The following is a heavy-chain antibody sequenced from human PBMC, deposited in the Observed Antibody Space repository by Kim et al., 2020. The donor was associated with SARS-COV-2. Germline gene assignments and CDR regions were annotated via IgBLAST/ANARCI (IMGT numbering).Heavy chain of an antibody. CDR2: IYPGDSDT. V-gene: IGHV5-51*01. D-gene: IGHD1-26*01. CDR3: ARRQWELLWGLDDAFDI. Sequence: GESLKISCKGSGYSFTSYWIGWVRQMPGKGLEWMGIIYPGDSDTRYSPSFQGQVTISADKSISTAYLQWSSLKASDTAMYYCARRQWELLWGLDDAFDIWGQGTMVTVSS. J-gene: IGHJ3*02. CDR1: GYSFTSYW.